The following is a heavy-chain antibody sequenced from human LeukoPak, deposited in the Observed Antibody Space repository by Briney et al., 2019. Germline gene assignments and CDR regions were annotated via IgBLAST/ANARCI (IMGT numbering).Heavy chain of an antibody. CDR3: AREPMYGTFDT. D-gene: IGHD1-1*01. CDR2: VTTSGSRT. CDR1: GFIFSNYA. Sequence: GGSLRLSCAGSGFIFSNYAMNWVRQAPGKGLEWVASVTTSGSRTYYADSVKGRCTISRDNAKDTLYLQMNWLRGDDMAVYYCAREPMYGTFDTWGQGTMVTVSS. V-gene: IGHV3-21*01. J-gene: IGHJ3*02.